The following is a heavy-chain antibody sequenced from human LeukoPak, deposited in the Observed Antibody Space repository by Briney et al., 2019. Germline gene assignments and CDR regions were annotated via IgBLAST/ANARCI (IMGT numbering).Heavy chain of an antibody. J-gene: IGHJ4*02. Sequence: PSGTLSLTCAVSGGSISSSNWWSWVRQPPGKGLEWIGEIFHSGGTNYNPSLKSRVTISIDTSKNQLSLNLNSVTAADTAVYYCARAAAYNLDHWGQGTLVIVSS. V-gene: IGHV4-4*02. CDR2: IFHSGGT. CDR3: ARAAAYNLDH. D-gene: IGHD6-13*01. CDR1: GGSISSSNW.